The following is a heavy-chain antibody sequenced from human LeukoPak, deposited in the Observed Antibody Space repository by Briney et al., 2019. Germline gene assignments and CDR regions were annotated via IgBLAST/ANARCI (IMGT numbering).Heavy chain of an antibody. Sequence: GGSLRLSCAGAGFSITDHHMNWVRQGPGKGLEWIGRSATTKPNSCTTQYAASVRGRFTISRDDSQNSLYLHLNSLKTEDTAVYYCITFSTMIVVVGNWGQGTLVTVSS. CDR1: GFSITDHH. D-gene: IGHD3-22*01. CDR2: SATTKPNSCTT. CDR3: ITFSTMIVVVGN. J-gene: IGHJ4*02. V-gene: IGHV3-72*01.